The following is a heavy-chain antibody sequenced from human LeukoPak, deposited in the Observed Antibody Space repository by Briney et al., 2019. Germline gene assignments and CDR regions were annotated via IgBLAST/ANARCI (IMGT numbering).Heavy chain of an antibody. CDR2: IYTSGST. V-gene: IGHV4-4*09. CDR3: ATRIVGAKKAFDI. D-gene: IGHD1-26*01. J-gene: IGHJ3*02. Sequence: SETLSLTCTVSGGSISSYYWSWIRQPLGKGLEWIGYIYTSGSTNYNPSLKSGVTISVDTSKNQFSLKLSSVTAADTAVYYCATRIVGAKKAFDIWGQGTMVTVSS. CDR1: GGSISSYY.